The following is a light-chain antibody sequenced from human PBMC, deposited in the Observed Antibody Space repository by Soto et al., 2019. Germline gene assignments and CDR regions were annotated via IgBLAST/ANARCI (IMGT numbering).Light chain of an antibody. V-gene: IGLV2-14*01. CDR3: TSYTGSSTWV. CDR1: SNDIGAHNY. CDR2: EVS. J-gene: IGLJ3*02. Sequence: QSALTQPASVSGSLGQSITISCTGTSNDIGAHNYVSWYQQHPGKAPKFMIYEVSNRPAGVPNRISGSKSGNTASLTISGLQAEDEGDYYCTSYTGSSTWVFGGGTKVTVL.